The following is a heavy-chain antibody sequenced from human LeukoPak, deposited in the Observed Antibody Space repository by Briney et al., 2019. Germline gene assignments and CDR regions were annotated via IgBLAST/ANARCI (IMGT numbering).Heavy chain of an antibody. CDR3: AREGVAYCGGDCYSGEDPIDY. V-gene: IGHV1-46*01. J-gene: IGHJ4*02. Sequence: ASVKVSCKASGYTFTSYYMHWVRQAPGQGLEWMGIINPSGGSTSYAQKFQGRVTMTRDTSTSTVYMELSSLKSEDTAVYYCAREGVAYCGGDCYSGEDPIDYWGQGTLVTVSS. CDR2: INPSGGST. CDR1: GYTFTSYY. D-gene: IGHD2-21*02.